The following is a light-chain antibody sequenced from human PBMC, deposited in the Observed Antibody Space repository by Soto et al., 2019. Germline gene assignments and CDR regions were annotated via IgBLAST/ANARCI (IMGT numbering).Light chain of an antibody. CDR1: QGVSSSY. V-gene: IGKV3-20*01. CDR2: GTS. J-gene: IGKJ2*01. Sequence: EIVLTQSPGTLSLSPGERATLSCRASQGVSSSYLAWYQQKPGEAPRLLIYGTSSSATGIPDRFSGSESGTDFTLTISRLEPEDFAVYYCRQCGNSPITFGQGTKLEIK. CDR3: RQCGNSPIT.